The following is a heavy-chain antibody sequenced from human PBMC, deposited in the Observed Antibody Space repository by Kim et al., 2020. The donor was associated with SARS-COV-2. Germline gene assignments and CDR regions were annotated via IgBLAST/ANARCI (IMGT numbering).Heavy chain of an antibody. D-gene: IGHD3-9*01. V-gene: IGHV3-7*03. J-gene: IGHJ5*02. CDR1: GFTSGDSG. CDR3: ATTTSTTGT. Sequence: GGSLRLACAASGFTSGDSGRHWVRQVPGNGLEGLASITQVGSKINYGASVKGLVSISNDNGKNSLSLQLNSLRAEDTAVYYCATTTSTTGTWGQRTLVTVSS. CDR2: ITQVGSKI.